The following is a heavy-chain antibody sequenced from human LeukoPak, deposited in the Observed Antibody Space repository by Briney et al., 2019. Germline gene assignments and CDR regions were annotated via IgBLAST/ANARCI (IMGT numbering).Heavy chain of an antibody. Sequence: GASVKVSCKASGYTFTGYYMHWVRQDPGQGLEWMGWINPNSGGTNYAQKFQGRVTMTRDTSISTAYMELSRLRSDDTAVYYCASSDYYDSSGPDYWGQGTLVTVSS. D-gene: IGHD3-22*01. V-gene: IGHV1-2*02. CDR3: ASSDYYDSSGPDY. CDR1: GYTFTGYY. J-gene: IGHJ4*02. CDR2: INPNSGGT.